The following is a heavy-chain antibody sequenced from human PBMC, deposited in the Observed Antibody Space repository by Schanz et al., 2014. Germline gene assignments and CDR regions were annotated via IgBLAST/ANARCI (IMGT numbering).Heavy chain of an antibody. V-gene: IGHV1-18*01. CDR1: GYTFTSHG. CDR3: VRVPSRDVSFDL. J-gene: IGHJ2*01. CDR2: IRPDNGHT. D-gene: IGHD3-16*01. Sequence: QLQLVQSGAEVKKPGASVKVSCKASGYTFTSHGISWVRQAPGQGLEWMGWIRPDNGHTTYSQKVRDRVIFTTDTSANTAYMELRSLRSDDTAHYYCVRVPSRDVSFDLWGRGTLVTVSS.